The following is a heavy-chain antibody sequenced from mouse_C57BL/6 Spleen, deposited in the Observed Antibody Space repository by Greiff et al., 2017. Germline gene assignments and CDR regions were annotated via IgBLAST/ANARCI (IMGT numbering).Heavy chain of an antibody. J-gene: IGHJ2*01. CDR1: GYTFTDYY. CDR2: INPNNGGT. V-gene: IGHV1-26*01. CDR3: ARRGYYDYDSFDY. D-gene: IGHD2-4*01. Sequence: EVQLQQSGPELVKPGASVKISCKASGYTFTDYYMNWVKQSHGKSLEWIGDINPNNGGTSYNQKFKGKATLTVDKSSSTAYMELRSLTSEDSAVYYCARRGYYDYDSFDYWGQGTTLTVSS.